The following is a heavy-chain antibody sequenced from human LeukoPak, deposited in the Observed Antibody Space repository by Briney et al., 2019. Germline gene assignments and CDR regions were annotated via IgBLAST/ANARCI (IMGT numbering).Heavy chain of an antibody. CDR1: GFTFSSYG. Sequence: GSLRLSCAASGFTFSSYGMHWVRQAPGKGLEWVAAISYDGSNKYYADSVKGRFTISRDNSKNTLYLQMNSLRAEDTAVYYCAKVGYCSSTSCYKRGYWYFDLWGRGTLVTVSS. V-gene: IGHV3-30*18. D-gene: IGHD2-2*02. J-gene: IGHJ2*01. CDR3: AKVGYCSSTSCYKRGYWYFDL. CDR2: ISYDGSNK.